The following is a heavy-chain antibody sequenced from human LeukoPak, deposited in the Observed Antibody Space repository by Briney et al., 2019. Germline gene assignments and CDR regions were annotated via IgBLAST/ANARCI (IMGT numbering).Heavy chain of an antibody. V-gene: IGHV4-31*03. D-gene: IGHD3-10*01. J-gene: IGHJ4*01. Sequence: PSETLSLTCTVSGGSISSGGYYWSWIRQHPGKGLEWIGYIYYSGSTYYNPSLKSRVTISVDRSKNQFSLKLSSVTAADTAVYFCARGGGGSGTFDYWGQEPWSPSPQ. CDR2: IYYSGST. CDR1: GGSISSGGYY. CDR3: ARGGGGSGTFDY.